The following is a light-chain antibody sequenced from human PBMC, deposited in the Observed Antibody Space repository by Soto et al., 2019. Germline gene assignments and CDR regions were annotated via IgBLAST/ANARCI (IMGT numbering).Light chain of an antibody. CDR2: AAS. J-gene: IGKJ2*02. CDR1: QDIGGR. V-gene: IGKV1-12*01. Sequence: DIQMAPSPSSVTASLGDRSTSTCKASQDIGGRLAWFQQKPGKAPQYLIQAASILQSGVPPRFSGSGSGTEFALIITSLQPEDSATYYCQQSYIIPRTCGQGTKVDIK. CDR3: QQSYIIPRT.